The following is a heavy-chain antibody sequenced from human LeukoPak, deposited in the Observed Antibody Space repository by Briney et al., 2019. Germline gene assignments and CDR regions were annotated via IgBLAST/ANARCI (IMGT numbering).Heavy chain of an antibody. J-gene: IGHJ4*02. CDR2: ISGSGGST. Sequence: GGSLRLSRAPSGFTFSSYAMSWVRQAPGKGLEWVSAISGSGGSTYYADSVKGRFTISRDNSKNTLYLQMNSLRAEDTAVYYCEKGEDIVVVPAALDYWGQGTLVTVSS. CDR3: EKGEDIVVVPAALDY. D-gene: IGHD2-2*01. CDR1: GFTFSSYA. V-gene: IGHV3-23*01.